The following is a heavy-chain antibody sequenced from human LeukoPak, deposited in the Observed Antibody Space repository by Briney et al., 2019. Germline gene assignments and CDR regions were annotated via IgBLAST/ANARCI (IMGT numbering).Heavy chain of an antibody. D-gene: IGHD3-16*02. Sequence: SGGSLRLSCTVSGFTVSSNSMSWVRQPPGKGLEWIGSIYYSGSTYYNPSLRSRVTISVDTSKNQFSLKLSSVTAADTAVYYCARLDVWGSYRKYYFDYWGQGTLVTVSS. CDR3: ARLDVWGSYRKYYFDY. J-gene: IGHJ4*02. CDR1: GFTVSSNS. V-gene: IGHV4-39*07. CDR2: IYYSGST.